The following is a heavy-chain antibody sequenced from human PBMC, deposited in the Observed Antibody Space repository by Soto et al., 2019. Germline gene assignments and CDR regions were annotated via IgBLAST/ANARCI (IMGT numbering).Heavy chain of an antibody. V-gene: IGHV4-39*01. CDR1: GVSISSSSYY. CDR3: ARQGTRLTPIITIVAASNFDM. Sequence: QLQLQESGPGLVKPSETLSLTCSVSGVSISSSSYYWGWIRQPPGKGLEWIGSIYYSGATFNNPSLKSRVTISVDTSKNHFTQNLTSVTAADTAVYYCARQGTRLTPIITIVAASNFDMWGQGTTVTVSS. J-gene: IGHJ3*02. CDR2: IYYSGAT. D-gene: IGHD3-10*01.